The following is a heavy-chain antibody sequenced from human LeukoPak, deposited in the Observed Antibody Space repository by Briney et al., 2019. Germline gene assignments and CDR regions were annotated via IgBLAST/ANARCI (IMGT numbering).Heavy chain of an antibody. CDR1: GFTFSSYA. CDR3: ARDFHYYDSSGGFDD. D-gene: IGHD3-22*01. J-gene: IGHJ4*02. V-gene: IGHV3-30-3*01. CDR2: ISYDGSNK. Sequence: GGSLRLSCAASGFTFSSYAMHWVRQAPGKGLEWVSVISYDGSNKYYADSVKGRFTISRDNSKNTLYLQMYSLRAEDTAVYYCARDFHYYDSSGGFDDWGQGNLATVSS.